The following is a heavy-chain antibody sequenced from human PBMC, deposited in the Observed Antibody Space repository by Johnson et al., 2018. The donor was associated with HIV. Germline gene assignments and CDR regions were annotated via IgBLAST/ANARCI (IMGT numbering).Heavy chain of an antibody. CDR3: AKGWELTPDDAFDI. V-gene: IGHV3-23*01. J-gene: IGHJ3*02. D-gene: IGHD1-26*01. Sequence: ASGFTFSNYAMTWVRHVAGKGLEWVSAISSSGGGTYYADSVEGRFAISRDNSKNILYLQMNILRAEDTALYYCAKGWELTPDDAFDIWGQGTMVTVSS. CDR1: GFTFSNYA. CDR2: ISSSGGGT.